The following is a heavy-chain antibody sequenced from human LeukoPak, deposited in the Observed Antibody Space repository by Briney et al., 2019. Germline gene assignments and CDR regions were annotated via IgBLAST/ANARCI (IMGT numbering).Heavy chain of an antibody. CDR1: GFTFSNYW. V-gene: IGHV3-7*03. CDR2: MKQDGSQK. CDR3: AKPGGKPDY. Sequence: PGGSLRLSCAASGFTFSNYWMSWVRQAPGKGLEWVANMKQDGSQKYYVDSVKGRFTVSRDDAKNSLYLQMNSLRAEDTAVYYCAKPGGKPDYWGQGTLVTVSS. D-gene: IGHD4-23*01. J-gene: IGHJ4*02.